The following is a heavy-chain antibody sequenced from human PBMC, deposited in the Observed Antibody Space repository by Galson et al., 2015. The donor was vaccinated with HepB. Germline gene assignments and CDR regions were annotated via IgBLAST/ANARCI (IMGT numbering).Heavy chain of an antibody. CDR2: ISAYNGNT. CDR1: GYTFTSYG. Sequence: SVKVSCKASGYTFTSYGISWVRQAPGQGLEWMGWISAYNGNTNYAQKLQGRVTMTTDTSTSTAYMELRSLRSDDTAVYYCAGDQWLGGSGSYNYYYGMDVWGQGTTVTVSS. D-gene: IGHD3-10*01. CDR3: AGDQWLGGSGSYNYYYGMDV. V-gene: IGHV1-18*01. J-gene: IGHJ6*02.